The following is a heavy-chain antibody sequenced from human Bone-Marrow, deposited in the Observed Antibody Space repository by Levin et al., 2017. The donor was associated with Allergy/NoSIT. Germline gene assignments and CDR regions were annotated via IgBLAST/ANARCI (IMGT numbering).Heavy chain of an antibody. V-gene: IGHV1-24*01. Sequence: GESLKISCQVSGYTLTELSMHWVRQAPGKGLEWMGGFDPEDGETIYAQKFQGRVTMTEDTSTDTAYMELSSLRSEDTAVYYCATGPPEGDFDYWGQGTLVTVSS. J-gene: IGHJ4*02. CDR2: FDPEDGET. CDR3: ATGPPEGDFDY. CDR1: GYTLTELS. D-gene: IGHD3-16*01.